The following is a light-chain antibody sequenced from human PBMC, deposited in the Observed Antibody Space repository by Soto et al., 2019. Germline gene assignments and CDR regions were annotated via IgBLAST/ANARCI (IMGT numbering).Light chain of an antibody. CDR2: GAS. J-gene: IGKJ2*01. Sequence: EIVLTQSPGTLSLSPGERATLSCRASQSVSSSYLAWYQQKPGQAPRLLIYGASSRATGIPDRFSGSGSGTVFTLTISILEPEDFAVYYCQQYGSSPYTFGQGTKVDIK. CDR1: QSVSSSY. CDR3: QQYGSSPYT. V-gene: IGKV3-20*01.